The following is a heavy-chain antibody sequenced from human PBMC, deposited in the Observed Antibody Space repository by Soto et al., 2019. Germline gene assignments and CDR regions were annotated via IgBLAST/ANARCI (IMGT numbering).Heavy chain of an antibody. V-gene: IGHV1-18*01. D-gene: IGHD3-10*01. J-gene: IGHJ6*02. Sequence: QVQLVQSKAEVKKPGASVKVSCKTSGYIFTSYGISWVRQAPGQGLEWMGWISTHNGNTNYAQKLQDRVTMTTDTSTSTAYMELRSLRSDDTAVYYCARENSYYGSGMYYLYGMDVWAHGTTVTVSS. CDR3: ARENSYYGSGMYYLYGMDV. CDR2: ISTHNGNT. CDR1: GYIFTSYG.